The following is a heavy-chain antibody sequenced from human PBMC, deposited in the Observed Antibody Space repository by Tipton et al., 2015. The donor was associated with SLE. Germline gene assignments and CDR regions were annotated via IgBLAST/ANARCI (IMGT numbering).Heavy chain of an antibody. CDR1: GGSISSHY. Sequence: LRLSCTVSGGSISSHYWSWIRQPPGKGLEWIGYIFYSGDTNYNPSLKSRVTISIDTSKNQFSLKLSSVTAADTAVYYCASRLKWGQGTLVTVSS. CDR2: IFYSGDT. CDR3: ASRLK. D-gene: IGHD1-14*01. J-gene: IGHJ4*02. V-gene: IGHV4-59*11.